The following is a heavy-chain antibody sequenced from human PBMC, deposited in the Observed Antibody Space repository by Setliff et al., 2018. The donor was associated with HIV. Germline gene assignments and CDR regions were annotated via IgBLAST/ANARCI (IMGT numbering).Heavy chain of an antibody. CDR1: GGSISGYY. CDR2: IHTGGNT. V-gene: IGHV4-4*08. D-gene: IGHD4-17*01. Sequence: PSETLSLTCTVSGGSISGYYWSWIRQPPGKGLEWIAYIHTGGNTNYNPSLKSRVTISVDTSRNQFSLRLSSVTAADTAAYFCARMTTRAFDIWGQGTMVTVS. CDR3: ARMTTRAFDI. J-gene: IGHJ3*02.